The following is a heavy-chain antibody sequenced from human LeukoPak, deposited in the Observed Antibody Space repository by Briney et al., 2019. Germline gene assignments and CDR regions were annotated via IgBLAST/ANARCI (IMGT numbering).Heavy chain of an antibody. CDR3: AKAAVTMIGVGDAFDT. Sequence: GGSLRLSCAASGFTFSSNSMNWVRQAPGKGLEWVSSVSGGGVSTYYADAVKGRFTISRDNSKNTLYLQMNTLRAEDTAVYHCAKAAVTMIGVGDAFDTRGQGTRVAVSS. J-gene: IGHJ3*02. D-gene: IGHD3-22*01. CDR1: GFTFSSNS. V-gene: IGHV3-23*01. CDR2: VSGGGVST.